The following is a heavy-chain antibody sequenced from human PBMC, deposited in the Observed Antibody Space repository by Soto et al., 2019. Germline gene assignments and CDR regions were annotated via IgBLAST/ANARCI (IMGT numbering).Heavy chain of an antibody. CDR2: MSGGGDTT. J-gene: IGHJ4*02. CDR3: AKGRGGSGSLTPRVDV. CDR1: GFTFNNYA. D-gene: IGHD3-10*01. V-gene: IGHV3-23*01. Sequence: EVQLLESGGGLVQPGGSLRLSCAASGFTFNNYAMTWVRQAPGKGVEGVAAMSGGGDTTSYADSVKGRFTASRDGSKNTLYLQLSSLIAQDTALYYCAKGRGGSGSLTPRVDVWGKESLVAVST.